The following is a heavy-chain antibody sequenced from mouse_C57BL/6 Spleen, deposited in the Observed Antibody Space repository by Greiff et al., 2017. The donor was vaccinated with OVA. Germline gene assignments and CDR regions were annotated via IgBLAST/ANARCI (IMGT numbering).Heavy chain of an antibody. CDR2: IDPETGGT. J-gene: IGHJ2*01. CDR1: GYTFTDYE. D-gene: IGHD2-3*01. Sequence: QVQLQQSGAELVRPGASVTLSCKASGYTFTDYEMHWVKQTPVHGLEWIGAIDPETGGTAYNQKFKGKAILTADKSSSTAYMELRSLTSEDSAVYYCTREGYYVYFDYWGQGTTLTVSA. CDR3: TREGYYVYFDY. V-gene: IGHV1-15*01.